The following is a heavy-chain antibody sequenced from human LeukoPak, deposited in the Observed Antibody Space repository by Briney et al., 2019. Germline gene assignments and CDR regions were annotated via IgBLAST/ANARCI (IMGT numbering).Heavy chain of an antibody. Sequence: GSLRLSCADSGFTFSRYWMHWVRQTPGKGLVWVSCISADGSVTRYADSVKGRFTISRDNTKSTLYLQMHSLRAEDTAVYYCATAGGDGSRMGFDPWGQGTLVTVSA. D-gene: IGHD2-15*01. CDR2: ISADGSVT. CDR1: GFTFSRYW. CDR3: ATAGGDGSRMGFDP. J-gene: IGHJ5*02. V-gene: IGHV3-74*01.